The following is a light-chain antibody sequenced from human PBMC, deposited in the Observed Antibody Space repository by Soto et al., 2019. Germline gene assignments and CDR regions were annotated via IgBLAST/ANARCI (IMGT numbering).Light chain of an antibody. CDR1: QSVSIL. Sequence: DILMTQSPSTLSASLGDRATISCRASQSVSILLAWYQQTPGQAPRLLIYTASSRATGIPDRFSGSGSGTDFTLTISRLEPEDFAVYYCQQYGNSPQTFGQGTKVDI. CDR2: TAS. V-gene: IGKV3-20*01. J-gene: IGKJ1*01. CDR3: QQYGNSPQT.